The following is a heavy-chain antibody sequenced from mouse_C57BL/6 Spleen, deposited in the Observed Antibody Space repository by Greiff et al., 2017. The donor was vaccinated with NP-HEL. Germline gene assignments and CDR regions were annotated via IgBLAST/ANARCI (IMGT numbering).Heavy chain of an antibody. CDR3: ARDRGYYYAMDY. V-gene: IGHV5-4*01. D-gene: IGHD3-1*01. J-gene: IGHJ4*01. CDR1: GFTFSSYA. Sequence: EVNVVESGGGLVKPGGSLKLSCAASGFTFSSYAMSWVRQTPEKRLEWVATISDGGSYTYYPDNVKGRFTISRDNAKNNLYLQMSHLKSEDTAMYYCARDRGYYYAMDYWGQGTSVTVSS. CDR2: ISDGGSYT.